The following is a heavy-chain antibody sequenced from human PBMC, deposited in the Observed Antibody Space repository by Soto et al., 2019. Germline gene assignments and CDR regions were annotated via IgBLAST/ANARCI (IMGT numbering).Heavy chain of an antibody. CDR1: GYNFTDYY. Sequence: AASVKVSCKDSGYNFTDYYMHWVRQAPAQGLEWMGWINPNSGGTNYAQKFQGWVTMTRDTSISTAYMELSRLRSDDTAVYYCARDHYDILTGYGWFDPWGQGTLVTVS. CDR3: ARDHYDILTGYGWFDP. D-gene: IGHD3-9*01. J-gene: IGHJ5*02. V-gene: IGHV1-2*04. CDR2: INPNSGGT.